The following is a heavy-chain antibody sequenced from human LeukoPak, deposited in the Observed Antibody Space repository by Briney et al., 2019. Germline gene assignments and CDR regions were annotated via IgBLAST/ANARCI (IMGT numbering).Heavy chain of an antibody. Sequence: GGSLRLSCSASGFTFSSYAMHWVRQAPGTGLEYVSAISSNGGSTYYADSVKGRFTISRDNSKNTLYLQMSSLRAEDTAVYYCVKGGHSSSWYGLGYYFDYWGQGTLVTVSS. V-gene: IGHV3-64D*06. CDR1: GFTFSSYA. CDR3: VKGGHSSSWYGLGYYFDY. D-gene: IGHD6-13*01. J-gene: IGHJ4*02. CDR2: ISSNGGST.